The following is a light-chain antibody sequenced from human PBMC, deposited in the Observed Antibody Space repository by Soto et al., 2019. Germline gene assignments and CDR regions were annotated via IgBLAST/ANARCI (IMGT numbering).Light chain of an antibody. J-gene: IGKJ2*01. CDR2: GAS. CDR1: QSVSSN. Sequence: EIVMTQSPATLSVSPGERVTLSCRASQSVSSNLAWYQQKPGQGPRLLIYGASARVTGIPARFSGSGSGTEFTLTISSLQSEDFGVYYCQQYSNWPPMYTFGQGTKLEIK. V-gene: IGKV3-15*01. CDR3: QQYSNWPPMYT.